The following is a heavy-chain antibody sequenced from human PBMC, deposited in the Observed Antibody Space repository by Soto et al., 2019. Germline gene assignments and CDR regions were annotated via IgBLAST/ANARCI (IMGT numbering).Heavy chain of an antibody. CDR2: IYYSGST. V-gene: IGHV4-31*03. Sequence: SETLSLTCTVSGGSISSGGYYWSWIHQHPGKGLEWIGYIYYSGSTYYNPSLKRRVTISVDTSKNQFSLKLSSVTAADTAVYYCARDSDGSGSYYNDGWYYYYGLDIWGQGTTVTVSS. J-gene: IGHJ6*02. CDR1: GGSISSGGYY. D-gene: IGHD3-10*01. CDR3: ARDSDGSGSYYNDGWYYYYGLDI.